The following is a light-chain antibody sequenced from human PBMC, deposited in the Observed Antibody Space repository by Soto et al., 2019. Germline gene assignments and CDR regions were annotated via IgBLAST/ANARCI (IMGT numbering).Light chain of an antibody. J-gene: IGKJ3*01. CDR2: SAS. CDR1: QDIRSY. CDR3: QQYYDYAPFT. Sequence: AIRMTQSPSSLSASTGDRVTITCRASQDIRSYLAWYRQKSGKAPELLIYSASTLQSGVPSKFSGGGSGTNFTLTINCLQSEDFATYYCQQYYDYAPFTFGPGTIVDIK. V-gene: IGKV1-8*01.